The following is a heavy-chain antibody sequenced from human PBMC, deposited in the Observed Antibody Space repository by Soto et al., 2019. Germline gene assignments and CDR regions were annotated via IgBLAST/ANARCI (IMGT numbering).Heavy chain of an antibody. J-gene: IGHJ3*02. CDR3: ARDRAGIGPDRDAFDI. D-gene: IGHD6-13*01. CDR1: GGTFSSYA. Sequence: QVQLVQSGAEVKKPGSSVKVSCKASGGTFSSYAIGWVRQAPGQGREWMGGIIPIFGTANYAQKFQGRVTITADESTSTAYMELSSLRSEDTAVYYCARDRAGIGPDRDAFDIWGQGTMVTVSS. CDR2: IIPIFGTA. V-gene: IGHV1-69*12.